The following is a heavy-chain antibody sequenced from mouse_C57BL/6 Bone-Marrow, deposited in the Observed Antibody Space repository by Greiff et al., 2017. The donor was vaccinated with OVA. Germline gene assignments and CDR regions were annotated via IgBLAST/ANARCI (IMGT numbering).Heavy chain of an antibody. V-gene: IGHV1-55*01. D-gene: IGHD1-1*01. CDR1: GYTFTSYW. CDR3: ARYYGSSHGYFDV. J-gene: IGHJ1*03. CDR2: IYPGSGST. Sequence: QVQLQQSGAELVKPGASVKMSCKASGYTFTSYWITWVKQRPGQGLEWIGDIYPGSGSTNYNEKFKSKATLTVDTTSSTAYMQLSSLTSEDSAVYYCARYYGSSHGYFDVWGTGTTVTVSS.